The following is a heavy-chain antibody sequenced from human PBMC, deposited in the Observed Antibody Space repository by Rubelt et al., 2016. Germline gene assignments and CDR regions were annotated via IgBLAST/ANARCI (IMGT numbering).Heavy chain of an antibody. V-gene: IGHV1-46*01. CDR3: ARVGFYYDSGSYVD. CDR1: GYTFTSYY. Sequence: QVQLVQSGAEVKKPGASVKVSCKASGYTFTSYYMHWVRQAPGQGLEWMGIINPSGGSTTYGQKFQCRVTMTRDTSTSTVYMDLSSLRCEDTAVYYCARVGFYYDSGSYVDWGQGTLVTVSS. CDR2: INPSGGST. J-gene: IGHJ4*02. D-gene: IGHD3-10*01.